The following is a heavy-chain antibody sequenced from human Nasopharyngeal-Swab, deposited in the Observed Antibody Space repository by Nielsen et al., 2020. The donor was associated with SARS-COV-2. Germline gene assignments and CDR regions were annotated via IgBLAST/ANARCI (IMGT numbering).Heavy chain of an antibody. CDR2: ISYEGSKK. D-gene: IGHD3-10*01. Sequence: GSLKISCTASGFSFNNYGMHWVRQAPGKGLEWVAVISYEGSKKYYAESVESRFTISRDYSKSTLYLQMNSLRPEDTAMYYCAKANVLFWFGQFKNDGFDIWGQGTMVAVSS. CDR1: GFSFNNYG. V-gene: IGHV3-30*18. CDR3: AKANVLFWFGQFKNDGFDI. J-gene: IGHJ3*02.